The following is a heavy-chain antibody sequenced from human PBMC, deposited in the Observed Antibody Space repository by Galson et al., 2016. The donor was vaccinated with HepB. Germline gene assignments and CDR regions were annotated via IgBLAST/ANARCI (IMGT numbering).Heavy chain of an antibody. CDR2: ISSSGRPI. Sequence: SLRLSCAASGFRFSDYYMSWIRQAPGKGLEWLSYISSSGRPINYADSVKGRFTVSRDNAENSLYLHMNSLTGEDTAVYYCARMFPLYSSGWYVRGDGWFDSWGQGTLVTVSS. D-gene: IGHD6-19*01. J-gene: IGHJ5*01. V-gene: IGHV3-11*01. CDR1: GFRFSDYY. CDR3: ARMFPLYSSGWYVRGDGWFDS.